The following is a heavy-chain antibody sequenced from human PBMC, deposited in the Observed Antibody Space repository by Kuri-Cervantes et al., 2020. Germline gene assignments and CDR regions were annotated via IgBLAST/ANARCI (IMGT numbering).Heavy chain of an antibody. V-gene: IGHV3-30-3*01. CDR1: GFTFSSYA. CDR2: ISYDGSNK. J-gene: IGHJ5*02. D-gene: IGHD3-3*01. CDR3: AKDPYYDFWGGYSSPDP. Sequence: GESLKISCAASGFTFSSYAMHWVRQAPGKGLEWVAVISYDGSNKYYADSVKGRFTISRDNSKNTLYLQMNSLRAEDTAVYYCAKDPYYDFWGGYSSPDPWGQGTLVTVSS.